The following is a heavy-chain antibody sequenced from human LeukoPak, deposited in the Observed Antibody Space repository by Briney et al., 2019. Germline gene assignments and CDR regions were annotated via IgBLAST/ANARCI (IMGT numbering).Heavy chain of an antibody. CDR1: GFTFSSYA. Sequence: GGSLRLSCAASGFTFSSYAMSCVRQAPGKGLEWVSAISGSGGSTYYADSVKGRFTISRDNSKNTLYLQMNSLRAEDTAVYYCAKDLSREVAGWFDPWGQGTLVTVSS. V-gene: IGHV3-23*01. D-gene: IGHD6-13*01. CDR2: ISGSGGST. CDR3: AKDLSREVAGWFDP. J-gene: IGHJ5*02.